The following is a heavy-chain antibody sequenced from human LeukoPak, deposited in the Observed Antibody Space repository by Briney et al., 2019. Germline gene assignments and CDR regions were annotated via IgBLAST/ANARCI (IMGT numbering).Heavy chain of an antibody. Sequence: PSETLSLTCTMSADSIVSFHWSWIRQSAGKGLEWTGRVFHSGTTKNPSLKSRVTMSLDTSKNLLSLTMTSVTAADTAIYFCARDGRVRGFDSWGQGTLVIVSS. CDR2: VFHSGTT. CDR3: ARDGRVRGFDS. CDR1: ADSIVSFH. D-gene: IGHD3-10*02. V-gene: IGHV4-4*07. J-gene: IGHJ4*02.